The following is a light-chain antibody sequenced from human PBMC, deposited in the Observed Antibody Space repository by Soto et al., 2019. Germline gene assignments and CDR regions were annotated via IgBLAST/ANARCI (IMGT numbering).Light chain of an antibody. J-gene: IGLJ1*01. V-gene: IGLV2-8*01. CDR1: SSDVGRYNY. CDR3: SSYAGNSRYV. Sequence: QSVLTQPPSASGSPGQSVTISCTGTSSDVGRYNYISWYQQRPGKAPKLIICEVSKRPSGVPDRLSGFKHGNTASLTVSGLQAEDEADYYCSSYAGNSRYVFGTGTKVTVL. CDR2: EVS.